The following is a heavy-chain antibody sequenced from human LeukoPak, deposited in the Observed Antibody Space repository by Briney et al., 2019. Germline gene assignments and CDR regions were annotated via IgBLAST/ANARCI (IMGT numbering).Heavy chain of an antibody. Sequence: GGSLRLSCSASGFTFSNYAMHWVRQAPGKGLEYVSSISSNGGSTYYADSVKGRFTISRDNSKNTLYLQMSSLRAEGTAVYYCVSPSYGSGSYELDYWGQGTLVTVSS. J-gene: IGHJ4*02. CDR3: VSPSYGSGSYELDY. CDR2: ISSNGGST. CDR1: GFTFSNYA. V-gene: IGHV3-64D*06. D-gene: IGHD3-10*01.